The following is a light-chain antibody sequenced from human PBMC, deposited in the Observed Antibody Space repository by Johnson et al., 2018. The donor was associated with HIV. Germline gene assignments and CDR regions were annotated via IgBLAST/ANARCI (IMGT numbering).Light chain of an antibody. V-gene: IGLV1-51*02. CDR2: END. CDR1: SSNIGNNY. J-gene: IGLJ1*01. CDR3: GTWDSSLSDYV. Sequence: QPVLTQPPSVSAAPGQKVTISCSGSSSNIGNNYVSWYQQLPGTAPKLLIYENDKRPSGIPDRFSASKSATSAALGITGLQTGDEADYYCGTWDSSLSDYVFGTGTKVTVL.